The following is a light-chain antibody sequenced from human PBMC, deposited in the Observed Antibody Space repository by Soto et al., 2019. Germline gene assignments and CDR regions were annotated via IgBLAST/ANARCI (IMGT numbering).Light chain of an antibody. CDR3: CSYAGRSTWDVV. CDR1: SSDVGGSGL. CDR2: EGF. J-gene: IGLJ2*01. Sequence: QSVLTHPASVSGSPGQSITISCTGTSSDVGGSGLVSWYQFHPGKAPKLLIFEGFKRPSGVSNRFSGSKSGSTASLTISGLQAEDEADYYCCSYAGRSTWDVVFGGGTKLTVL. V-gene: IGLV2-23*01.